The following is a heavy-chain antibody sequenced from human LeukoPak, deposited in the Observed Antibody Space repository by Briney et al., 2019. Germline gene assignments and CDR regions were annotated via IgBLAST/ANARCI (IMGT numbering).Heavy chain of an antibody. CDR2: LKENGTEK. CDR1: GFTFNKHW. CDR3: ADPGSAL. J-gene: IGHJ4*02. Sequence: PGGSLRLSCAASGFTFNKHWMSWVHQAPGKGLEWVANLKENGTEKMYVDSVKGRFTISRDNAKNSLYLQMNYLRAEDTAVYFCADPGSALWGQGTLVTVSS. V-gene: IGHV3-7*01.